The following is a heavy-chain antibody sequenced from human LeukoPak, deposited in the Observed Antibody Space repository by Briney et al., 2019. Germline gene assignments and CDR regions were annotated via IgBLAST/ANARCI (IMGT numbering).Heavy chain of an antibody. CDR3: ARDGGTGGPFDY. V-gene: IGHV4-4*08. J-gene: IGHJ4*02. Sequence: SETLSLTCTVSGGSISSYYWSWIRQPPGKGLEWIGRIYTSGSTNYNPSLKSRVTISVDTSKNQFSLKLSSVTAADTAVYYCARDGGTGGPFDYWGQGTLVTVSS. CDR1: GGSISSYY. D-gene: IGHD3/OR15-3a*01. CDR2: IYTSGST.